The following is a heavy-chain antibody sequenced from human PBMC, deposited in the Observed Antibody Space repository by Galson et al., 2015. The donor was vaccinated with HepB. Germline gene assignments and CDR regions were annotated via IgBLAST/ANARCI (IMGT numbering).Heavy chain of an antibody. D-gene: IGHD6-13*01. CDR3: ARGGYSPPGAFDI. V-gene: IGHV4-59*01. CDR2: IYYSGST. Sequence: ETLSLTCTVSGGSISSYYWSWIRQPPGKGLEWIGYIYYSGSTNYNPSLKSRVTISVDTSRNQFSLKLSSVTAADTAVYYCARGGYSPPGAFDIWGQGTMVTVSS. CDR1: GGSISSYY. J-gene: IGHJ3*02.